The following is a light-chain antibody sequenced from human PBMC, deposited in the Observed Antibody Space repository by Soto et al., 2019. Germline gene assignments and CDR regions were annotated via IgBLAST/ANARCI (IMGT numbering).Light chain of an antibody. CDR2: DVN. CDR1: TSDVGGYNY. CDR3: TSSTTGSLYV. J-gene: IGLJ1*01. Sequence: QSALTQPRSVSGSPGQSVTISCTGTTSDVGGYNYVSWYQHHPGKAPKLMIYDVNKRPSGVPDRFSGSKSGNTASLTISGLQAEDEADYFCTSSTTGSLYVFGTGTKVTVL. V-gene: IGLV2-11*01.